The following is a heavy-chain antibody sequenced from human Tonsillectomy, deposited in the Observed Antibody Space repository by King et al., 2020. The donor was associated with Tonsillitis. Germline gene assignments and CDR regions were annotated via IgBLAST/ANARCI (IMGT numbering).Heavy chain of an antibody. Sequence: VQLQESGPGLVMPSETLSLTCTVSGGSISSYYWSWIRQPPGKGLEWIGYIYYSGSTNYNPSLKSRVTISVDTSKNQFSLKLSSVTAADTAVYYCARSDSYYYYMDVWGKGTTVTVSS. CDR2: IYYSGST. D-gene: IGHD2-21*01. V-gene: IGHV4-59*01. J-gene: IGHJ6*03. CDR1: GGSISSYY. CDR3: ARSDSYYYYMDV.